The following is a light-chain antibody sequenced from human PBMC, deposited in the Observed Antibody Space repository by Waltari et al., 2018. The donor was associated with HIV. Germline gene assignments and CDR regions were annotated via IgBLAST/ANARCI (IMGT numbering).Light chain of an antibody. Sequence: SYDLTQPPSVIVSPGHTARIPCSGYTLWHNFTSWYQQRSGQSPVLVMYEDNKRPSGVPERFSGSNSENTATLTISETQALDEADYFCQAWDINTRVVFGGGTTLTVL. CDR1: TLWHNF. J-gene: IGLJ2*01. CDR2: EDN. V-gene: IGLV3-1*01. CDR3: QAWDINTRVV.